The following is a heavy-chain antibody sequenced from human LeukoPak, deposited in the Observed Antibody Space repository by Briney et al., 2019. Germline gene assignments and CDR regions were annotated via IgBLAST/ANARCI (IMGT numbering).Heavy chain of an antibody. V-gene: IGHV3-48*03. J-gene: IGHJ4*02. Sequence: GGSLRLSCAASGFTFSSYEMNWVRQAPGKGLEWVSAISGSSSNVYYAASVRGRFTISRDNAENSLYSQLNTMRAEDTAVYYCARGFRDTAMFLDYWGQGTLVTVSS. CDR3: ARGFRDTAMFLDY. D-gene: IGHD5-18*01. CDR2: ISGSSSNV. CDR1: GFTFSSYE.